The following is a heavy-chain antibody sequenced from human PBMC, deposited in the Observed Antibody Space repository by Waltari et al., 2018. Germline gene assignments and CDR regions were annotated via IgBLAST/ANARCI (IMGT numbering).Heavy chain of an antibody. Sequence: QLQLQESGPGLVKPSETLSLTCTVSGGSISSSGYYGGWIRQPPGKGLEWIGSIYYSGSTYYNPSLKSRVSISVDTSKNQFSLRLSSVTAADTAVYYCARHIYCSSTSCYSFDYWGQGTLVTVSS. CDR3: ARHIYCSSTSCYSFDY. J-gene: IGHJ4*02. D-gene: IGHD2-2*02. CDR2: IYYSGST. CDR1: GGSISSSGYY. V-gene: IGHV4-39*01.